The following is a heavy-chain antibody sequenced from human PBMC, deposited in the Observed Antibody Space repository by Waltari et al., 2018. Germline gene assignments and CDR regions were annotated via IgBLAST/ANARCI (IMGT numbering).Heavy chain of an antibody. CDR1: GGSISSYY. V-gene: IGHV4-59*01. CDR2: IYYSGST. Sequence: QVQLQESGPGLVKPSETLSLTCTVSGGSISSYYWSWIRQPPGKGLEWIGYIYYSGSTNYNPSLKSRVTISVDTSKNQFSLKLSSVTAADTAVYYCARSYGDYLHYYMDVWGKGTTVTVSS. J-gene: IGHJ6*03. CDR3: ARSYGDYLHYYMDV. D-gene: IGHD4-17*01.